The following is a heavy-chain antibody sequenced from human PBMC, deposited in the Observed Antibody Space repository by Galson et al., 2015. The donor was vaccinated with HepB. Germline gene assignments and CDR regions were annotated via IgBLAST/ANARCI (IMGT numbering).Heavy chain of an antibody. J-gene: IGHJ4*02. CDR2: INPSGGST. V-gene: IGHV1-46*01. CDR1: GYTFTSYH. D-gene: IGHD3-22*01. Sequence: SVKVSCKASGYTFTSYHMHWVRQAPGQGLEWMGIINPSGGSTSYAQKFQGRVTMTRDTSTSTVYMELSSLRSEDTAVYYCASGGYYYDSSGYYLGYWGQGTLVTVSS. CDR3: ASGGYYYDSSGYYLGY.